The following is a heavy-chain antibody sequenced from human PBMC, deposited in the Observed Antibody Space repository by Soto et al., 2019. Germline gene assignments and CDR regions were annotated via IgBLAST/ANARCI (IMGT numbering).Heavy chain of an antibody. CDR2: ISGSGGST. J-gene: IGHJ4*02. CDR3: AKGRGSSSDYFDY. CDR1: GFTFSSYA. Sequence: EVQLLESGGGLVQPGGSLRLSCAASGFTFSSYAMSWVRQAPGKGLEWVSAISGSGGSTYYADSVKGRFTISRDNSKNPLYLQMNSLRAEDTAVYYCAKGRGSSSDYFDYWGQGTLVTVSS. D-gene: IGHD6-6*01. V-gene: IGHV3-23*01.